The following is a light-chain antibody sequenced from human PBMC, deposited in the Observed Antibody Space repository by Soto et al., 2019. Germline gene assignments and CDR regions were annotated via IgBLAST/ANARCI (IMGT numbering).Light chain of an antibody. J-gene: IGKJ2*01. V-gene: IGKV1-39*01. CDR3: QQSYSTPYT. CDR1: QSISNY. CDR2: AAA. Sequence: DIQMTQSPSSLSASVGDIVTITCRASQSISNYLNWYQHKPGKAPKLLIYAAASLKSGVPSRFSGSRSGTDFTLTISSLQPEDFATYFCQQSYSTPYTFGQGTKLEIK.